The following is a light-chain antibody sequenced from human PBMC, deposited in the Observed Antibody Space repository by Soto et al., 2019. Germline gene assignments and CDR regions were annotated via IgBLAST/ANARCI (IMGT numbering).Light chain of an antibody. CDR3: QQYHTFWT. J-gene: IGKJ1*01. Sequence: EIVMSQSPAPLSVSPGEGATLSCGASQRVYSHLAWYQQKPGQAPRLLIYGASTRATGIPARFSGIGSGTEFTLTISSLQPEDFATDDCQQYHTFWTFGQGTKLDIK. CDR1: QRVYSH. V-gene: IGKV3-15*01. CDR2: GAS.